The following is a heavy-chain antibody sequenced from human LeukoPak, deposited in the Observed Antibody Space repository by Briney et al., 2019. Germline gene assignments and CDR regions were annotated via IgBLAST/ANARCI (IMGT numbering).Heavy chain of an antibody. CDR2: IIPIFGTA. CDR3: ARDWGSSGYYNY. Sequence: SVKVSCKASGGTFSGYAISWVRQAPGQGLEWMGGIIPIFGTANYAQKFQGRVTITADESTSTAYMELSSLRSEDTAVYYCARDWGSSGYYNYWGQGTLVTVSS. D-gene: IGHD1-26*01. CDR1: GGTFSGYA. V-gene: IGHV1-69*01. J-gene: IGHJ4*02.